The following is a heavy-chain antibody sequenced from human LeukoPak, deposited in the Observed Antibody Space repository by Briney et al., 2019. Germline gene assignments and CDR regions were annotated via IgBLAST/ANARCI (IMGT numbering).Heavy chain of an antibody. CDR1: GFTFSSYW. Sequence: GGSLRLSCAASGFTFSSYWMTWVRQAPGKGLEWVANIKQDGSEKYYVDSVKGRFTISRDNSKNTLSLQMNSLRAEDTAVYYCTKEGGPMAVTTERYSFDHWGQGTLVTVSS. CDR2: IKQDGSEK. J-gene: IGHJ4*02. CDR3: TKEGGPMAVTTERYSFDH. V-gene: IGHV3-7*01. D-gene: IGHD4-17*01.